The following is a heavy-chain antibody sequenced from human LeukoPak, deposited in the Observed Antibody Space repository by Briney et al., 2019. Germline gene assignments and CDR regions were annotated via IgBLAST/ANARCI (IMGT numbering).Heavy chain of an antibody. Sequence: GGSLRLSCAASGFTFSDYYMSWIRQAPGKGLEWVSYISSSSSYTNYADSVKGRFTISRDNAKNSLYLQMNSLRAEDTAVYYCARSASDKYSSSDYWGQGALVTVSS. D-gene: IGHD6-13*01. CDR3: ARSASDKYSSSDY. CDR1: GFTFSDYY. V-gene: IGHV3-11*06. J-gene: IGHJ4*02. CDR2: ISSSSSYT.